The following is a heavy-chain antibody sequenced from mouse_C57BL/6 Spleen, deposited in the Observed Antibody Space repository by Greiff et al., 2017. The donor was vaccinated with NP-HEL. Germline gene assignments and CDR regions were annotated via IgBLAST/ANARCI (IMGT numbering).Heavy chain of an antibody. Sequence: VQLQQSGPELVKPGASVKISCKASGYTFTDYYMNWVKQSHGKSLEWIGDINPNNGGTSYNQKFKGKATLTVDKSSSTAYMELRSLTSEDSAVYYCARVSHYSNTWFAYWGQGTLVTVSA. J-gene: IGHJ3*01. CDR2: INPNNGGT. CDR3: ARVSHYSNTWFAY. CDR1: GYTFTDYY. V-gene: IGHV1-26*01. D-gene: IGHD2-5*01.